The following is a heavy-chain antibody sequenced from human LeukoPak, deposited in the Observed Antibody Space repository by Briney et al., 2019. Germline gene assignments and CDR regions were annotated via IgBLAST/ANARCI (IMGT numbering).Heavy chain of an antibody. D-gene: IGHD1-26*01. V-gene: IGHV3-30*03. Sequence: GGSLRLSCAASGFTFSSYGMHWVRQAPGKGLEWVAVISYDGSNKYYADSVKGRFTISRDNSKNTLYLQMNSLRAEDTAVYYCARDPHGSSSYYYYYGMDVWGQGTTVTVSS. CDR1: GFTFSSYG. CDR2: ISYDGSNK. CDR3: ARDPHGSSSYYYYYGMDV. J-gene: IGHJ6*02.